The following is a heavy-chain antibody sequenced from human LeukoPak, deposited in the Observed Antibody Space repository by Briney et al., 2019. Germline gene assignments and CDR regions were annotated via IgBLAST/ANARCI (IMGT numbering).Heavy chain of an antibody. D-gene: IGHD2-2*01. CDR1: GDSVSSNSVT. CDR3: ARRLTQYDCFDP. V-gene: IGHV6-1*01. Sequence: SQTLSLTCAISGDSVSSNSVTWNRIRLSPSSGLEWLGRTYYRSTWYNDYAVSVRGRITVNPDTSKNQFSLHLNSVTPEDTAVYYCARRLTQYDCFDPWGQGILVTVSS. CDR2: TYYRSTWYN. J-gene: IGHJ5*02.